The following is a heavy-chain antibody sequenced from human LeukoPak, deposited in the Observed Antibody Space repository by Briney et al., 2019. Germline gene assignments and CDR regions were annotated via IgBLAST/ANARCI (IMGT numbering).Heavy chain of an antibody. J-gene: IGHJ5*02. V-gene: IGHV4-39*01. Sequence: SETLSLTCTVSGGSISNSSYYWGWIRQPPGKGLEWIGSIYYSGSTYYNPSLKSRVTISVDTSKNQFSLKLSSVTAADTAVYYCARPLGTHINYFDPWGQGTLVTVSS. CDR3: ARPLGTHINYFDP. CDR1: GGSISNSSYY. D-gene: IGHD2-21*01. CDR2: IYYSGST.